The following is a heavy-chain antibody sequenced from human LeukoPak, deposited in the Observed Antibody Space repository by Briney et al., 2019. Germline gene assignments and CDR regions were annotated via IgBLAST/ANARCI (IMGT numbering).Heavy chain of an antibody. CDR3: AGGGIAAAGTEFHY. D-gene: IGHD6-13*01. Sequence: PSQTLSLTCTVSGGSISSGGYYWSWIRQPPGKGLEGIGYIYHSGSTYYNPSLKSRVTISVDRSKNQFSLKLSSVTAADTAVYYCAGGGIAAAGTEFHYWGQGTLVTVSS. CDR1: GGSISSGGYY. CDR2: IYHSGST. V-gene: IGHV4-30-2*01. J-gene: IGHJ4*02.